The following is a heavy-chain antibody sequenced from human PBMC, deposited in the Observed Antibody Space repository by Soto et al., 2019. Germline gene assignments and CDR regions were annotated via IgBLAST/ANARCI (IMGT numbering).Heavy chain of an antibody. J-gene: IGHJ5*02. CDR1: GYTLTELS. CDR3: ATSQQVLNYYGSGSYARWFDP. V-gene: IGHV1-24*01. D-gene: IGHD3-10*01. CDR2: FDPEDGET. Sequence: ASVKVSCKVSGYTLTELSMHWVRQAPGKGLEWMGGFDPEDGETIYAQKFQGRVTMTEDTSTDTAYMELSSLRSEDTAVYYCATSQQVLNYYGSGSYARWFDPWGQGTLVTVS.